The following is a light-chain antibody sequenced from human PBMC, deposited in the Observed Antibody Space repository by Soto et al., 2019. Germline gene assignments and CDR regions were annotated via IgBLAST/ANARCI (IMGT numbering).Light chain of an antibody. J-gene: IGKJ4*01. CDR3: HEYGSSPPT. CDR2: GAS. Sequence: EIVLTQSPGTLSLSPGERATLSCRASQTVSNSYLAWYQQQPGQAPRLLISGASSRATGIPDRFSGSGSGADFTLTISRLEPEDFAVYYCHEYGSSPPTCGGGTKVETK. CDR1: QTVSNSY. V-gene: IGKV3-20*01.